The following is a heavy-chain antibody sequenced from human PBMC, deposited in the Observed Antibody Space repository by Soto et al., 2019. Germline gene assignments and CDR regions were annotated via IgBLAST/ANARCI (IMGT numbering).Heavy chain of an antibody. Sequence: QVQLVQSGAEVKKPGASVKVSCKASGYTFTSYGISWVRQAPGQGLEWMGWMSAYNGNTNYAQKLQGRVTMTTDTSARSGYKELRSLRSDDTAVYDCARAAAAMAPSYWGQGSLVTVSS. D-gene: IGHD5-18*01. V-gene: IGHV1-18*01. J-gene: IGHJ4*02. CDR3: ARAAAAMAPSY. CDR1: GYTFTSYG. CDR2: MSAYNGNT.